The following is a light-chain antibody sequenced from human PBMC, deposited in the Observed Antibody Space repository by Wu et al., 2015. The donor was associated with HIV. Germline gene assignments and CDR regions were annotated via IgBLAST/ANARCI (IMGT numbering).Light chain of an antibody. CDR2: ATS. V-gene: IGKV1-NL1*01. CDR3: QQYYTTRALT. CDR1: QDISNS. J-gene: IGKJ4*01. Sequence: DIQMTQSPSSLSASVGDRVTITCRASQDISNSLAWYQQKPGKAPNFLLYATSRLESGVPSRFSGSGSGTDYTLTISSLQPEDFATYYCQQYYTTRALTFGGGTKVEI.